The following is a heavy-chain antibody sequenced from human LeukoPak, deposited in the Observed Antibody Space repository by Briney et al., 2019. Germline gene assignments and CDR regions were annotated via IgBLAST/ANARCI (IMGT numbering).Heavy chain of an antibody. CDR3: ARAMPYFYGSIAVPGTIDY. CDR1: GETFIHNF. CDR2: INHSGST. J-gene: IGHJ4*02. D-gene: IGHD6-19*01. Sequence: PSETLSLTCAVYGETFIHNFWTWILQPPGKGLEWIGQINHSGSTYYNPSLKSRVTILVDTSKNQFSLKLTSVTAADTAVYYCARAMPYFYGSIAVPGTIDYWGQGILVTVSS. V-gene: IGHV4-34*01.